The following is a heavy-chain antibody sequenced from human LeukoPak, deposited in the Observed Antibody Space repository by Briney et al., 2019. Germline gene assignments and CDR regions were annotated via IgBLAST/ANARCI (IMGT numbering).Heavy chain of an antibody. CDR2: MNPNSGNT. J-gene: IGHJ4*02. D-gene: IGHD2-8*02. V-gene: IGHV1-8*02. CDR1: GYTFTSYD. CDR3: ARGVLVATADY. Sequence: EASVKVSCKASGYTFTSYDINWVRQAAGQGLEWMGWMNPNSGNTGYAQKLQGRVTMTTDTSTSTAYMELRSLRSDDTAVYYCARGVLVATADYWGQGTLVTVSS.